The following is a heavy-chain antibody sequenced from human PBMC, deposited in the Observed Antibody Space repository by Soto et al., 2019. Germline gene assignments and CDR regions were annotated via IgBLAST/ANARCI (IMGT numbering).Heavy chain of an antibody. CDR2: ISLSGGT. CDR3: ARGYGETWPTSNY. D-gene: IGHD3-3*02. Sequence: QVQLQQWGAGLVKPSETLSLTCAVHGGSVSTYIWSWIRQPPGRGLEWLGEISLSGGTNYNPSLWGRVSISVDPSKNQFSLNLKSSTAADTAVYYCARGYGETWPTSNYWGPGTPVTVSS. CDR1: GGSVSTYI. J-gene: IGHJ4*02. V-gene: IGHV4-34*02.